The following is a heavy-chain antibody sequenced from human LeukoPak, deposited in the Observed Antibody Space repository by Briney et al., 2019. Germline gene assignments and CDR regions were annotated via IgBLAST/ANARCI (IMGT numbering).Heavy chain of an antibody. CDR3: ARENSGYDFSYFDY. CDR2: ISYDGSNK. D-gene: IGHD5-12*01. J-gene: IGHJ4*02. Sequence: LSLTCAVYGGSFSGYYWSWIRQPPGKGLEWVAVISYDGSNKYYADSVKGRFTISRDNSKNTLYLQMNSLRAEDTAVYYCARENSGYDFSYFDYWGQGTLVTVSS. CDR1: GGSFSGYY. V-gene: IGHV3-30-3*01.